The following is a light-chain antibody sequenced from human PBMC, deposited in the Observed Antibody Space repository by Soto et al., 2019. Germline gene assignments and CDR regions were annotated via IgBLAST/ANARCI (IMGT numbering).Light chain of an antibody. CDR2: EVS. CDR1: SSDVGAYNY. Sequence: QAALTQPASVSGSPGQSLTISCTGTSSDVGAYNYVSWYQQHPGKAPKLMIYEVSNRPSGVSIRFSASKSGNTASLTISGLQAEDEADYYCSSYTTGSTLVVFGGGTKLTVL. V-gene: IGLV2-14*01. CDR3: SSYTTGSTLVV. J-gene: IGLJ2*01.